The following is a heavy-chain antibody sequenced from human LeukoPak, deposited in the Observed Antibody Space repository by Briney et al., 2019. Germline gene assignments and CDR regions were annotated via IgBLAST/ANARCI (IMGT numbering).Heavy chain of an antibody. CDR2: INHSGST. J-gene: IGHJ6*03. CDR1: GGSFSGYY. Sequence: SETLSLTCAVYGGSFSGYYWSWIRQPPGKGLEWIGEINHSGSTNYSPSLKSRVTISVDTSKNQFSLKLSAVTAADTAVYYCARVGSGSYLNYYYYMDVWGKGTTVTVSS. CDR3: ARVGSGSYLNYYYYMDV. V-gene: IGHV4-34*01. D-gene: IGHD1-26*01.